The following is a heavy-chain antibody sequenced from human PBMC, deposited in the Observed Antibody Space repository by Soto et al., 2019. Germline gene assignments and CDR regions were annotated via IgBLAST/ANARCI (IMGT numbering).Heavy chain of an antibody. CDR2: IDPSDSYT. V-gene: IGHV5-10-1*01. CDR3: TRILDWTGTTLDSVTFGSGMDV. J-gene: IGHJ6*02. Sequence: PGESLKISCKGSGYSFTSYWISWVRQMPGKGLEWMGRIDPSDSYTNYSPSFQGHVTISADKSISTAYLQWSSLKASDTAMYYCTRILDWTGTTLDSVTFGSGMDVWGQGTTVTVS. D-gene: IGHD1-7*01. CDR1: GYSFTSYW.